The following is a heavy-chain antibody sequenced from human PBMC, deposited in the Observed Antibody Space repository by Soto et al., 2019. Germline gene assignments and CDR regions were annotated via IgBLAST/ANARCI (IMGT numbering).Heavy chain of an antibody. J-gene: IGHJ3*02. D-gene: IGHD2-15*01. V-gene: IGHV4-31*03. CDR2: IYYSGST. CDR3: ARTMVVAAVDAFDI. CDR1: GGSISSGGYY. Sequence: SETLSLTCTVSGGSISSGGYYWSWIRQHPGKGLEWIGYIYYSGSTYYNPSLKSRVTISVDTSKNQFSLKLSSVTAADTAVYYCARTMVVAAVDAFDIWGQGTMVTVSS.